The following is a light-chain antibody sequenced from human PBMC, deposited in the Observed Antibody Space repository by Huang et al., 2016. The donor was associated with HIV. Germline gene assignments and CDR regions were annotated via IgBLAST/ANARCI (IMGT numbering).Light chain of an antibody. CDR3: QQYFSALWT. Sequence: DIQMTQSPPSLSASVADRVTITCRASQGISNSLAWYQQKPGKPPRLLCSGASKLESGVPSRFSGSGSGTDYTLTISSLQPEDFATYYCQQYFSALWTFGQGTKV. V-gene: IGKV1-NL1*01. J-gene: IGKJ1*01. CDR1: QGISNS. CDR2: GAS.